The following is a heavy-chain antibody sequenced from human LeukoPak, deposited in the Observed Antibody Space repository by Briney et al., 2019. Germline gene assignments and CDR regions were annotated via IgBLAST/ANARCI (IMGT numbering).Heavy chain of an antibody. CDR1: GYTFTSYY. Sequence: ASVKVSCKASGYTFTSYYMHWVRQAPGQGLEWKGIINPSGGSTSYAQKFQGRVTMTRDPSTSTVYMELSSLRSEDTAVYYCAREKLLWFGELLPLRGMDVWGQGTTVTVSS. CDR2: INPSGGST. J-gene: IGHJ6*02. D-gene: IGHD3-10*01. V-gene: IGHV1-46*01. CDR3: AREKLLWFGELLPLRGMDV.